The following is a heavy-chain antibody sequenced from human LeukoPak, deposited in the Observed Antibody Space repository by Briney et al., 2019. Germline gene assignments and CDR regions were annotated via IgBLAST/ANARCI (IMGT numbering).Heavy chain of an antibody. CDR3: ASENFWSGYRGYYYYYMDV. D-gene: IGHD3-3*01. V-gene: IGHV3-7*01. CDR2: IKQDGSEK. J-gene: IGHJ6*03. CDR1: GFTFSSYW. Sequence: PGGSLRLSCAASGFTFSSYWMSWVRQAPGKGREWVANIKQDGSEKYYVDSVKGRFTISRDNAKNSLYLQMNSLRAEDTAVYYCASENFWSGYRGYYYYYMDVWGKGTTVTVSS.